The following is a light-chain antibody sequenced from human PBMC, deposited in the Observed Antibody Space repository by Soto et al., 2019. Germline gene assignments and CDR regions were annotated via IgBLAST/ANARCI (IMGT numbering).Light chain of an antibody. V-gene: IGKV1-39*01. CDR1: QTISSW. Sequence: DIQMTQSPSTLSGSVGDRVTITCRASQTISSWLAWYQQKPGKDPKLLIYAASSLQSGVPSRFSGSGSGTDFNLTISSLQTEDFATYECQQRYSTTWTFGQGTKVDIK. CDR2: AAS. J-gene: IGKJ1*01. CDR3: QQRYSTTWT.